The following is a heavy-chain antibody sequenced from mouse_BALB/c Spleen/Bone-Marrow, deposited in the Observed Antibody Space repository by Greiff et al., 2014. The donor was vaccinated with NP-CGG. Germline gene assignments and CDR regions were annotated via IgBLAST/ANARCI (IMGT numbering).Heavy chain of an antibody. CDR1: GYAFSTYW. Sequence: QVQLQQSGAELVRPESSVKISCKASGYAFSTYWMIWVKQRPGQGLEWIGQIYPGDGDTNYNGKFKGKATLTADNSSSTAYMQLSSLTSEDSAVYFCARGARSAMDYWGQGTSVTVSS. V-gene: IGHV1-80*01. CDR3: ARGARSAMDY. J-gene: IGHJ4*01. CDR2: IYPGDGDT.